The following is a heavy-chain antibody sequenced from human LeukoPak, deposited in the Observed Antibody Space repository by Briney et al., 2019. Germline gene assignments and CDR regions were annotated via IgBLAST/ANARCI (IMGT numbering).Heavy chain of an antibody. CDR1: GHTFTGYY. D-gene: IGHD4-17*01. J-gene: IGHJ4*02. Sequence: ASVKVSCKASGHTFTGYYMHWVRQAPGQGLEWMGWINPNSGGTNYAQKFQGRVTMTRDTSISTAYMELSRLRSDDTAVYYCAREAPDYGDYVFDYWGQGTLVTVSS. CDR2: INPNSGGT. CDR3: AREAPDYGDYVFDY. V-gene: IGHV1-2*02.